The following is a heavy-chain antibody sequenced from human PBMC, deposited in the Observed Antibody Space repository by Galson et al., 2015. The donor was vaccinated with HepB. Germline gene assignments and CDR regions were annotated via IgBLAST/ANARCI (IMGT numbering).Heavy chain of an antibody. CDR3: ARDGFYCNSSDCYSAGGHFNGMDV. V-gene: IGHV1-18*04. CDR2: ISVYNGNT. J-gene: IGHJ6*02. D-gene: IGHD2/OR15-2a*01. Sequence: SVKVSCKASGYRFPTYGFSWVRQAPGQGLEWMGWISVYNGNTKFAQKFQDRVTLTTDISTSSGYLELRSLRPDDTAVYYCARDGFYCNSSDCYSAGGHFNGMDVWGQGTTVIVSS. CDR1: GYRFPTYG.